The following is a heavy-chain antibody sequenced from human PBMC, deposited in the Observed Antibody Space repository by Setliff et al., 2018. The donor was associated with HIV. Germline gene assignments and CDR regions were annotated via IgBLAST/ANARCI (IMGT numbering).Heavy chain of an antibody. CDR1: GGSIRTGAYY. Sequence: SETLSLTCTVSGGSIRTGAYYWGWIRQPPGKGLEWIGGIYYDGRTFYKPSLKSRLTISVDTSKNQFSLSLNSATAADTAVYFCARGGAVSADFDSWGQGTLVTVSS. J-gene: IGHJ5*01. D-gene: IGHD3-16*01. CDR3: ARGGAVSADFDS. CDR2: IYYDGRT. V-gene: IGHV4-39*07.